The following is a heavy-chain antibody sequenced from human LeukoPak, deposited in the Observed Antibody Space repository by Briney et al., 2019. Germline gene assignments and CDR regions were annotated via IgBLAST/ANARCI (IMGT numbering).Heavy chain of an antibody. J-gene: IGHJ4*02. V-gene: IGHV1-8*02. CDR1: GYTLTSYG. Sequence: ASVKVSCKASGYTLTSYGISWVRQAPGQGLEWMGWMNPNSGNTGYAQKFQGRVTMTRNTSISTAYMELSSLRSEDTAVYYCARAPGGGFDYWGQGALVTVSS. CDR3: ARAPGGGFDY. D-gene: IGHD3-10*01. CDR2: MNPNSGNT.